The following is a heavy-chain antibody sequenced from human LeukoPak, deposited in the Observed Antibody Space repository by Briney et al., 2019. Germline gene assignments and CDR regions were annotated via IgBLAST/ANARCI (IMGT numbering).Heavy chain of an antibody. D-gene: IGHD1-26*01. CDR2: IYYSGST. CDR1: GGSISSGGYY. CDR3: ATAPVGAESFDY. V-gene: IGHV4-31*03. Sequence: SQTLSLTCTVSGGSISSGGYYWSWIRQHPGKGLEWIGYIYYSGSTYYNPSLKSRVTISVDTSKNQFSLKLSSVTAADTAVYYCATAPVGAESFDYWGQGTLVTVSS. J-gene: IGHJ4*02.